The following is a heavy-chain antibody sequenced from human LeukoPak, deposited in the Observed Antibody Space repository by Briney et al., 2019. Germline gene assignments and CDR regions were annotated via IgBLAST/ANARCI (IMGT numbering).Heavy chain of an antibody. CDR1: GFTFSNYG. J-gene: IGHJ6*03. V-gene: IGHV3-30*03. CDR3: AREGIGSYYYYYYMDV. Sequence: GGSLRLSCAASGFTFSNYGMHWVRQAPGKGLEWVSFISYDGSNKYYADSVKGRFTISRDNAKNSLYLQMNSLRAEDTAVYYCAREGIGSYYYYYYMDVWGKGTTVTISS. D-gene: IGHD6-13*01. CDR2: ISYDGSNK.